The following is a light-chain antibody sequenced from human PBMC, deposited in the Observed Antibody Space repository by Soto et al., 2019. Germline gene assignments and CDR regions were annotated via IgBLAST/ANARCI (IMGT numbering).Light chain of an antibody. V-gene: IGLV2-14*03. Sequence: QSVLTQPASVSGSPGQSISISCTGTSSDVGAYNYVSWYLQHPGEAPKLMIYDVTNRPSGVSNRFSASKSANTASLTISGLQAEDEAHYYCSSYTTSRTVVFGGGTKLTVL. CDR2: DVT. CDR3: SSYTTSRTVV. CDR1: SSDVGAYNY. J-gene: IGLJ2*01.